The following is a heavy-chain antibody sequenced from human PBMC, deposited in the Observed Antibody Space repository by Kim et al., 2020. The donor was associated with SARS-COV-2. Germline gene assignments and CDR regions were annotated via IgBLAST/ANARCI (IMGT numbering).Heavy chain of an antibody. Sequence: SETLSLTCTVSGGSMPGYYWSWIRQPPGRRLEWIGYIYYTGFTNYNPSLKSRVTMSLDTSKNHFSLNLNSVTAADTAIYYCARLTYGSGRVEVEYWGQGT. CDR3: ARLTYGSGRVEVEY. CDR2: IYYTGFT. D-gene: IGHD3-10*01. CDR1: GGSMPGYY. V-gene: IGHV4-59*08. J-gene: IGHJ4*02.